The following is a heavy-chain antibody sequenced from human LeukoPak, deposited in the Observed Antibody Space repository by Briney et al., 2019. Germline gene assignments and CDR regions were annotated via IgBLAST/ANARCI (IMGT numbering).Heavy chain of an antibody. V-gene: IGHV3-20*04. D-gene: IGHD3-22*01. CDR3: ARGRKQDYYDSSGYYLWDNPYFDY. CDR2: INWNGGST. J-gene: IGHJ4*02. CDR1: GFTFSRYS. Sequence: GGSLRLSCAASGFTFSRYSMNWVRQAPGKGLEWVSGINWNGGSTGYADSVKGRFTISRDNAKNSLYLQMNSLRAEDTALYYCARGRKQDYYDSSGYYLWDNPYFDYWGQGTLVTVSS.